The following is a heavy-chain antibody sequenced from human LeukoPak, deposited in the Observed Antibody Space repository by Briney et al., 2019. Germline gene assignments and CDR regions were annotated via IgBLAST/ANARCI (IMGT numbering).Heavy chain of an antibody. CDR3: ARDRGGDSSSWGNFDY. V-gene: IGHV4-31*03. J-gene: IGHJ4*02. D-gene: IGHD6-6*01. CDR1: GGSISSGGYY. CDR2: IYYSGST. Sequence: TLSLTCTVSGGSISSGGYYWSWIRQHPGKGLEWIGYIYYSGSTYYNASLKSRVTISVDTSKNQFSLKLSSVTAADTAVYYCARDRGGDSSSWGNFDYWGQGTLVTVSS.